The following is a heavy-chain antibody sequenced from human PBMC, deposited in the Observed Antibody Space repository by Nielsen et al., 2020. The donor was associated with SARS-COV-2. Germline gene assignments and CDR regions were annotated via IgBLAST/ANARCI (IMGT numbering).Heavy chain of an antibody. CDR2: IKSNTDGGAT. J-gene: IGHJ4*02. V-gene: IGHV3-15*01. Sequence: GESLKISCAASGFTFSSYGMHWVRQAPGKGLEWVGRIKSNTDGGATDYAAPVKGRFVVSRDDSKNTLSLQMNSLKTEDTAVYYCTTDPNLQSAGHLFDYWGQGTLVTVSS. CDR3: TTDPNLQSAGHLFDY. CDR1: GFTFSSYG. D-gene: IGHD2-8*01.